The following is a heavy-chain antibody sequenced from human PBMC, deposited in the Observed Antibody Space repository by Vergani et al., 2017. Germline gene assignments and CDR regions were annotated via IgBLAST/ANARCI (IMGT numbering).Heavy chain of an antibody. CDR3: ARGPGY. CDR1: GYTLTSYF. J-gene: IGHJ4*02. V-gene: IGHV1-46*01. CDR2: INPSGGST. D-gene: IGHD6-13*01. Sequence: QVQLVQSGAEVKKPGAPVKVSCKASGYTLTSYFIHWVRQAPGQGLEWMGIINPSGGSTTYAQKFQGRVTMTRDTSTSTLYMEMSSLRSEDTAVYYCARGPGYWGQGTLVTVSS.